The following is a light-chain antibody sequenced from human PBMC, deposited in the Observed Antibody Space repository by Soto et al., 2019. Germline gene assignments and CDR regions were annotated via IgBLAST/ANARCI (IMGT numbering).Light chain of an antibody. CDR3: QQLLSYPIT. J-gene: IGKJ5*01. Sequence: DIQLTQSPSFLSASVGDRVTITCRASQGISTYLAWYQQKPGKSPKLLIYAASTLQSGVPLSFSGSGSGTSFTLTISSLQPEDFATYYCQQLLSYPITFGQGTLLEI. CDR2: AAS. V-gene: IGKV1-9*01. CDR1: QGISTY.